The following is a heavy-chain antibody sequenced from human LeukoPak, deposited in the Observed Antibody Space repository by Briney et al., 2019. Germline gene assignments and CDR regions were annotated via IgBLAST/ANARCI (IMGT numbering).Heavy chain of an antibody. Sequence: GGSLRLSWAASGFTFSSYKMNWVGQAPGKGLEWVSYISSSGSTIYYADSVKGRFTISRDNAKNSLYLQMNSLRAEDTAVYYCAELGITMIGGVWGKGTTVTISS. V-gene: IGHV3-48*03. CDR1: GFTFSSYK. CDR3: AELGITMIGGV. D-gene: IGHD3-10*02. CDR2: ISSSGSTI. J-gene: IGHJ6*04.